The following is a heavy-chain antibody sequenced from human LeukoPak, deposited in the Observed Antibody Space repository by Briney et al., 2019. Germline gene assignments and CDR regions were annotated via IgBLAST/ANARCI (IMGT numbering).Heavy chain of an antibody. CDR3: ARRSYYGSGSFRSYYYYGMDV. Sequence: PSETLSLTCAVYGGSFSGYYWSWIRQPPGKGLEWSGEINHSGSTNYNPPLKSRLTISVATSKNQFSLKLTSVTAADTAVYYCARRSYYGSGSFRSYYYYGMDVWGQGTTVTVSS. CDR1: GGSFSGYY. J-gene: IGHJ6*02. CDR2: INHSGST. V-gene: IGHV4-34*01. D-gene: IGHD3-10*01.